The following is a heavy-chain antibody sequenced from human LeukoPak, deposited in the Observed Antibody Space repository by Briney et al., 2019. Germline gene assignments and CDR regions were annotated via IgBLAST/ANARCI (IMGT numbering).Heavy chain of an antibody. Sequence: GGSLRLSCAASGFTFRSYSMNWVRRAPGKGVEGVSSISSSSSYIYYADSVKGRFTISRDNDKNSLYLQMNSLRAEDTPVYYCARDGAVPNGRYFDYWGQGTLVTVSS. J-gene: IGHJ4*02. CDR1: GFTFRSYS. CDR2: ISSSSSYI. V-gene: IGHV3-21*01. D-gene: IGHD3-3*01. CDR3: ARDGAVPNGRYFDY.